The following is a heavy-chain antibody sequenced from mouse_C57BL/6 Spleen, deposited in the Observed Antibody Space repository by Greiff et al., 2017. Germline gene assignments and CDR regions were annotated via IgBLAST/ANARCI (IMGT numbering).Heavy chain of an antibody. V-gene: IGHV1-80*01. CDR3: ARGDYGGRAMDY. J-gene: IGHJ4*01. CDR2: IYPGDGDT. CDR1: GYAFSSYW. Sequence: QVQLQQSGAELVKPGASVKISCKASGYAFSSYWMNWVKQRPGKGLEWIGQIYPGDGDTNYNGKLKGKATLTADKSSSTAYMQLSSLTSEDSAVYFCARGDYGGRAMDYWGQGTSVTVSS. D-gene: IGHD1-1*01.